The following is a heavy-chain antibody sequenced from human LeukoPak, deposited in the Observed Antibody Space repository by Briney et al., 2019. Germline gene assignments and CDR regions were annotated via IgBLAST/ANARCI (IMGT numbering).Heavy chain of an antibody. Sequence: PSETLSLTCAVSGYSISSGYYWGWIRQPPGKGLEWIGSIYHSGSTYYNPSLKSRVTISVDTSKNQFSLKLSSVTAADTAVYYCARGDGYKRIYWYFDLWGRGTLVTVSS. CDR3: ARGDGYKRIYWYFDL. V-gene: IGHV4-38-2*01. CDR1: GYSISSGYY. D-gene: IGHD5-24*01. CDR2: IYHSGST. J-gene: IGHJ2*01.